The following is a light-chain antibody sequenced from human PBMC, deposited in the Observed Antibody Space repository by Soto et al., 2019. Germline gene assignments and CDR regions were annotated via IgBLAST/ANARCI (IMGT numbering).Light chain of an antibody. CDR3: GTWDSSRGYV. CDR2: DNN. V-gene: IGLV1-51*01. J-gene: IGLJ1*01. CDR1: SSNIGNNY. Sequence: QSVLTQPPSVSAAPGQKVTISCSGSSSNIGNNYVYWYQQLPGTAPKLLIYDNNKRPSGIPDRFSGSKSGTSATLGITGLQTGDEADYYCGTWDSSRGYVFGTGTKVTVL.